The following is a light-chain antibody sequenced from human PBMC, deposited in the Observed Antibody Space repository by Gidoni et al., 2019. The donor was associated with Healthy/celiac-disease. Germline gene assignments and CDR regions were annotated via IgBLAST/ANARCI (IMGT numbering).Light chain of an antibody. CDR2: RNN. Sequence: QSVLTQPPSASGTPGQRVTISCSGSSSNIGSNYVYWYQQLPGTAPTLLIYRNNQRPSVVPDRFSGSKSGTSASLAISGLRSEDDADYYCAAWDDSLSGPNVFGTGTKVTVL. J-gene: IGLJ1*01. V-gene: IGLV1-47*01. CDR1: SSNIGSNY. CDR3: AAWDDSLSGPNV.